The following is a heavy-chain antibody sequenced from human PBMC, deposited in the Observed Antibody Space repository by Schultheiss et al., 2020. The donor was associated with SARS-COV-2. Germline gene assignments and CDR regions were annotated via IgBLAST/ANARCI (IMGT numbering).Heavy chain of an antibody. Sequence: GGSLRLSCAASGFTFSSYSMNWVRQAPGKGLVWVSRISWNSGSIGYADSVKGRFTISRDNAKNSLYLQMNSLRSEDTAVYYCATSKVSVAVAGTDYWGQGTLVTVSS. CDR1: GFTFSSYS. D-gene: IGHD6-19*01. V-gene: IGHV3-21*04. J-gene: IGHJ4*02. CDR3: ATSKVSVAVAGTDY. CDR2: ISWNSGSI.